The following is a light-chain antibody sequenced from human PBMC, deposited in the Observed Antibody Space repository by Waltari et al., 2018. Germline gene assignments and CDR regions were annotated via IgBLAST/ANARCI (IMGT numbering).Light chain of an antibody. J-gene: IGLJ2*01. V-gene: IGLV3-1*01. CDR1: KLGVKY. Sequence: SYELTQPLSVSVSLGPTASITCSGDKLGVKYACWYQQTPGQSPVVVIYQDSKRPSGIPERFSGSNSGNTATLTVSGTQAMDEADYYCQAWDSSPVFGGGTKLTVL. CDR2: QDS. CDR3: QAWDSSPV.